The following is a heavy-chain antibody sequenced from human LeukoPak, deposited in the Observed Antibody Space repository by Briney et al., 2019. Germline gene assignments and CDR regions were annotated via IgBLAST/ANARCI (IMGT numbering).Heavy chain of an antibody. Sequence: PGGSLRLSCAATGFTFGGYSMNWVRQAPGKGLEWVPSISSSSSYIYYADSVKGRFTISRDNAKNSLYLQMNSLRAEDTAVYYCARDYDFWSGLFDYWGQGTLVTVSS. CDR3: ARDYDFWSGLFDY. CDR1: GFTFGGYS. J-gene: IGHJ4*02. V-gene: IGHV3-21*01. D-gene: IGHD3-3*01. CDR2: ISSSSSYI.